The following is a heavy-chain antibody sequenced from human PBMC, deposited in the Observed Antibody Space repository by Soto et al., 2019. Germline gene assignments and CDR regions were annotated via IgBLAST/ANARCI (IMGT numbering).Heavy chain of an antibody. Sequence: ASVKVSCKASGYTFTSYGISWVRQAPGQGLEWMGWISAYNGNTNYAQKLQGRVTMTTDTSTSTAYMELRSLRSDDTAVYYCARGHHLGYCSSTSCYDAFDNWGQGTMVTVSS. CDR3: ARGHHLGYCSSTSCYDAFDN. J-gene: IGHJ3*02. CDR2: ISAYNGNT. V-gene: IGHV1-18*01. CDR1: GYTFTSYG. D-gene: IGHD2-2*01.